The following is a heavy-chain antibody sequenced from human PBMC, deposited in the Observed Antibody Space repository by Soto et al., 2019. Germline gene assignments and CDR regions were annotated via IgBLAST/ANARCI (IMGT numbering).Heavy chain of an antibody. CDR1: GFTFDDYT. CDR3: AKDISDGGYSAFDI. J-gene: IGHJ3*02. D-gene: IGHD3-22*01. V-gene: IGHV3-43*01. CDR2: ISWDGGST. Sequence: GGSLRLSCAASGFTFDDYTMHWVRQAPGKGLEWVSLISWDGGSTYYADSVKGRFTISRDNSKNSLYLQMNGLRTEDTALYYCAKDISDGGYSAFDIWGQGTMVTV.